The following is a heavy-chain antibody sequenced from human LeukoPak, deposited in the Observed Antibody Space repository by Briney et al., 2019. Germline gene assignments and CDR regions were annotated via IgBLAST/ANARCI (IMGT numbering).Heavy chain of an antibody. CDR1: GYTFTGYY. Sequence: ALVKVSCKASGYTFTGYYMHWVRQAPGQGLEWMGWINPNSGGTNYAQKFQGRVTMTRDTSISTAYMELSRLRSDDTAVYYCARDFSYFTTEDEDYWGQGTLVTVSS. V-gene: IGHV1-2*02. J-gene: IGHJ4*02. CDR2: INPNSGGT. CDR3: ARDFSYFTTEDEDY. D-gene: IGHD1-26*01.